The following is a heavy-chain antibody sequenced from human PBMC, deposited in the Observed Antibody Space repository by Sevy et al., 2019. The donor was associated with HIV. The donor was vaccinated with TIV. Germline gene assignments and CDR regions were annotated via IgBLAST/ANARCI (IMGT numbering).Heavy chain of an antibody. CDR1: GFTFTIYW. CDR3: ARMGGQGGYYFDY. D-gene: IGHD1-26*01. Sequence: GGSLTLSCTASGFTFTIYWMSWVRQAPGKGLEWVAYIKQDGSERSDVDSVKGRFTISRDNAKSSLYLQMNSLRDEDTAVYYCARMGGQGGYYFDYWGQGTLVTVSS. CDR2: IKQDGSER. V-gene: IGHV3-7*01. J-gene: IGHJ4*02.